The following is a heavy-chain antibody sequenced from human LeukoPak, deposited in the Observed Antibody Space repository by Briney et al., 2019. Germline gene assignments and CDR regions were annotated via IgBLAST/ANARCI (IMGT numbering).Heavy chain of an antibody. J-gene: IGHJ4*02. D-gene: IGHD5-18*01. V-gene: IGHV3-48*03. CDR1: GFMFSDYE. CDR2: ISTRGGTV. Sequence: GGSLRLSFGVSGFMFSDYEMNWVRQAPGKGLEWISYISTRGGTVYYADSVEGRFTISRDNAKNSLYLQMNSLRVEDTAFYYCVRDGYSYGYDFDYWGQGTLVAVSP. CDR3: VRDGYSYGYDFDY.